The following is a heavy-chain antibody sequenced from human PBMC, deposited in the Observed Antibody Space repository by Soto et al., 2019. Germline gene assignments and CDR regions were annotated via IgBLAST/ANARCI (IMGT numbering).Heavy chain of an antibody. V-gene: IGHV1-8*01. Sequence: QVQLEQSGAEVKTPGASVKVSCKASGYTFASYDINCVRQAPGQGLEWMAWMNPNSGNTNYAQKFQGRLTMTRDTALSIAHMELSGLRNEDTAVYYCARSDGYNFNWLDSWGQGTLVIVSA. J-gene: IGHJ5*01. CDR1: GYTFASYD. CDR3: ARSDGYNFNWLDS. D-gene: IGHD2-21*01. CDR2: MNPNSGNT.